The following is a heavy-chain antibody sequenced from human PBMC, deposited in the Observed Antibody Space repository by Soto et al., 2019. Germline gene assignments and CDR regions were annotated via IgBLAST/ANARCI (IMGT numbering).Heavy chain of an antibody. CDR1: GFTFSSYG. V-gene: IGHV3-30*18. CDR2: ISYDGSNK. D-gene: IGHD3-10*02. Sequence: QVQLVESGGGVVQPGRSLRLSCAASGFTFSSYGMHWVRQAPGKGLEWVAVISYDGSNKYYADSVKGRFTISRDNSKNTRYLQMNSLRAEDTAVYYCAKGPVFGELLSAFDYWGQGTLVTVSS. J-gene: IGHJ4*02. CDR3: AKGPVFGELLSAFDY.